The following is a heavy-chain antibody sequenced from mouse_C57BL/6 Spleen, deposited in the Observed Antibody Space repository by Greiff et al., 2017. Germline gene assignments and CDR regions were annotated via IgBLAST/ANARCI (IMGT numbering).Heavy chain of an antibody. D-gene: IGHD2-2*01. V-gene: IGHV1-64*01. CDR3: ARYGYGGPWFAY. CDR2: IHPNSGST. CDR1: GYTFTSYW. J-gene: IGHJ3*01. Sequence: QVQLKQPGAELVKPGASVKLSCKASGYTFTSYWMHWVKQRPGQGLEWIGMIHPNSGSTNYNEKFKSKATLTVDKSSSTAYMQLSSLTSEDSAVYYCARYGYGGPWFAYWGQGTLVTVSA.